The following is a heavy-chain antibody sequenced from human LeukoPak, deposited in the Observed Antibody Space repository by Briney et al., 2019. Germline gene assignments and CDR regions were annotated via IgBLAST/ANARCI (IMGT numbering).Heavy chain of an antibody. D-gene: IGHD1-20*01. CDR1: GGSINSGDYY. Sequence: PSQTLSLTWTVAGGSINSGDYYWSWIRQSPGKGLEWIGFIYYNGRTFYNPSLRSRVIISADTSKNQFSLKLSSVTAADTAVYYCAREKSQYNWNDVGAFDIWGQGTMVTVSS. V-gene: IGHV4-30-4*08. J-gene: IGHJ3*02. CDR2: IYYNGRT. CDR3: AREKSQYNWNDVGAFDI.